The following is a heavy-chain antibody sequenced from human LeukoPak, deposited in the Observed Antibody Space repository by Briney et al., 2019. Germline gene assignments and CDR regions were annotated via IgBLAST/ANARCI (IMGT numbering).Heavy chain of an antibody. CDR3: ARINVVRGVKAPKWFDP. D-gene: IGHD3-10*01. V-gene: IGHV4-59*01. Sequence: SETLSLTCTVSGGSISSYYWSWIRQPPGKGLEWIGYIYYSGSTNYNPSLKSRVTISVDTSKNQFSLKLSSVTAADTAVYYCARINVVRGVKAPKWFDPWGQGTLVTVSS. CDR1: GGSISSYY. CDR2: IYYSGST. J-gene: IGHJ5*02.